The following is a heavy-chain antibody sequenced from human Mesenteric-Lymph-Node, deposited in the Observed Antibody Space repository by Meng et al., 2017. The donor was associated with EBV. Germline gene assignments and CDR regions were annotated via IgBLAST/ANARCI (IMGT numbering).Heavy chain of an antibody. CDR1: GFSLSTSGVG. Sequence: QTTLKESGPTLVQPTQTLRLTCTFSGFSLSTSGVGVGWIRQPPGKALEWLALIYWDDDKRYSPSLKRRLTITKDTSKNQVVLTMTNMDPVDTATYYCTHRGGDIFQNWGQGTLVTVSS. CDR2: IYWDDDK. CDR3: THRGGDIFQN. J-gene: IGHJ1*01. D-gene: IGHD2-15*01. V-gene: IGHV2-5*02.